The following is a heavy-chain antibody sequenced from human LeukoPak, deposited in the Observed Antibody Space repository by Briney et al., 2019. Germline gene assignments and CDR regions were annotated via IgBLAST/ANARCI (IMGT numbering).Heavy chain of an antibody. CDR1: GFTFSSYD. Sequence: GGSLRLSCAASGFTFSSYDMHWVRQAPGKGLEWVAFMQYDGSIKYYAESVKGRFTISRDNSKNTLYLQMNSLRPEDTAVYYCAKGGASVTRYVDYWGQGTLVTVSS. CDR2: MQYDGSIK. V-gene: IGHV3-30*02. D-gene: IGHD4-17*01. J-gene: IGHJ4*02. CDR3: AKGGASVTRYVDY.